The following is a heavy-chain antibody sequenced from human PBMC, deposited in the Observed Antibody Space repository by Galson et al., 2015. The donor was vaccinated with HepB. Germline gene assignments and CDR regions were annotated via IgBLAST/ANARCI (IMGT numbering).Heavy chain of an antibody. CDR3: AKEERDYDGNTWERFDN. CDR1: GFTFSKYG. CDR2: ITSTGTT. Sequence: SLRLSCAASGFTFSKYGMSWVRQAPGKGLEWVSAITSTGTTYYADSVKGRFTISRDNSKNTLYLQMNSLRVDDTAVFYCAKEERDYDGNTWERFDNWGRGTLVTVSS. D-gene: IGHD4-23*01. J-gene: IGHJ4*02. V-gene: IGHV3-23*01.